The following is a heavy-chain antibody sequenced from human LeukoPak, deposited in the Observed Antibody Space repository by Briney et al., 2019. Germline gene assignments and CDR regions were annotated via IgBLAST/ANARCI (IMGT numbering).Heavy chain of an antibody. CDR1: GGSFSGYY. Sequence: SETLSLTCAVYGGSFSGYYWTWIRQSPGKGLEWIGQIFHSGATIYNPSLESRVTISIDTSKSQFSLRVTSVTAADTAVYYCARANIAVAGTDFDYWGQGTLVTVSS. D-gene: IGHD6-19*01. CDR2: IFHSGAT. J-gene: IGHJ4*02. V-gene: IGHV4-34*12. CDR3: ARANIAVAGTDFDY.